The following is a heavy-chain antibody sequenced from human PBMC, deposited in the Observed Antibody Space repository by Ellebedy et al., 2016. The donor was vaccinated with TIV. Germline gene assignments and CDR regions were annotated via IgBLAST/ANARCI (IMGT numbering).Heavy chain of an antibody. D-gene: IGHD3/OR15-3a*01. CDR3: ARNVLIFTFDKWYSDL. J-gene: IGHJ2*01. CDR2: IYYGGNT. Sequence: SETLSLTCTVSGGSISSSPYYWGWIRQSPGKGLEWTGTIYYGGNTYYSPSLKSRVTISVDTSKNQFSLELNSVTAADTAVYYCARNVLIFTFDKWYSDLWGRGTLVSVSS. V-gene: IGHV4-39*01. CDR1: GGSISSSPYY.